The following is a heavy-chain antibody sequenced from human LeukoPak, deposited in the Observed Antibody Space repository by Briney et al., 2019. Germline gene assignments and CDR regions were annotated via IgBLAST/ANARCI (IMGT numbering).Heavy chain of an antibody. D-gene: IGHD2-8*01. CDR1: GGSISSGGYY. CDR3: ARVERACTNGVCYGDYYFDY. J-gene: IGHJ4*02. CDR2: IYYSGST. Sequence: SETLSLTCTVSGGSISSGGYYWSWIRQHPGKGLEWIVYIYYSGSTYYNPSLKSRVTISVDTSKNQFSLKLSSVTAADTAGYYCARVERACTNGVCYGDYYFDYWGQGTLVTVSS. V-gene: IGHV4-31*03.